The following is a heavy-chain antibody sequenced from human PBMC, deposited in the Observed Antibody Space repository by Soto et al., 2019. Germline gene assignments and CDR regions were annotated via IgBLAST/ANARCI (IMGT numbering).Heavy chain of an antibody. Sequence: ASVKVSCKASGYTFTSYYMHWVRQAPGQGLEWMGIINPSGGSTIYAQNFQGRVTLTEDASTDTAYMELTSLRSEDTAVYYCATAMVDRFYYYYGMDVWGQGTTVTVSS. CDR1: GYTFTSYY. V-gene: IGHV1-46*01. J-gene: IGHJ6*02. CDR3: ATAMVDRFYYYYGMDV. CDR2: INPSGGST. D-gene: IGHD2-15*01.